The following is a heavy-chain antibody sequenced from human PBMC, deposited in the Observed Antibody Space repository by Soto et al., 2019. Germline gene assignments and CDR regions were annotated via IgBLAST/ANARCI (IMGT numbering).Heavy chain of an antibody. J-gene: IGHJ5*02. V-gene: IGHV4-59*01. D-gene: IGHD1-26*01. CDR1: GGSISSYY. Sequence: SVTLPDKRTVSGGSISSYYWNWIRQPPGEGLEWIGYIYYSGSTNYNPSLKGRVTISVDTSKNQFSLQLSSVTAADTAVHYCRRQWEPLSRVDHWDQGTLVTV. CDR3: RRQWEPLSRVDH. CDR2: IYYSGST.